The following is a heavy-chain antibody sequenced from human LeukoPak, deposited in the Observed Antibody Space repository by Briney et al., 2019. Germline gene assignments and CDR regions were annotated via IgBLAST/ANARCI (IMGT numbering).Heavy chain of an antibody. V-gene: IGHV3-33*01. D-gene: IGHD5-12*01. CDR3: VRGSGGNGYGYWGDS. CDR2: IWSHGNEI. J-gene: IGHJ4*02. CDR1: GFTFSNFG. Sequence: GGSLRLSCAASGFTFSNFGMHWVRKAPGRGLEWVAVIWSHGNEIHYVDSVKGRFTISRDNFRNTLYLRMNSLGAEDSAVYYCVRGSGGNGYGYWGDSWGQGTLVIVSS.